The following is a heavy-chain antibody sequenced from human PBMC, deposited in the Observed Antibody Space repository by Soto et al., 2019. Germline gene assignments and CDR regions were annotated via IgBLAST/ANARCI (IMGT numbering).Heavy chain of an antibody. CDR1: GASISSGDYF. Sequence: QVHLEESGPGLVKPSQTLSLTCTVSGASISSGDYFWGWIRQSPGKGLEWIGYIYDGGSSYYNPSLKRRVTMSVDTSKNQFSLKLRSLTAADTAVYYCAREKRYISGPKNFDYWGQGTLVTVSS. V-gene: IGHV4-30-4*01. CDR3: AREKRYISGPKNFDY. J-gene: IGHJ4*02. D-gene: IGHD1-26*01. CDR2: IYDGGSS.